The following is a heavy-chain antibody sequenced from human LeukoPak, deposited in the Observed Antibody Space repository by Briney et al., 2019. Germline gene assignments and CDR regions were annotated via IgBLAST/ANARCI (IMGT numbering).Heavy chain of an antibody. CDR3: ARDSNCSGGSCYLPGDYGMDV. D-gene: IGHD2-15*01. J-gene: IGHJ6*02. Sequence: SETLSLTCTVSGGSISCYYWSWIRQPPGKGLEWIGYIYYSGSTYYNPSLKSRVTISVDTSKNQFSLKLSSVTAADTAVYYCARDSNCSGGSCYLPGDYGMDVWGQGTTVTVSS. V-gene: IGHV4-59*12. CDR1: GGSISCYY. CDR2: IYYSGST.